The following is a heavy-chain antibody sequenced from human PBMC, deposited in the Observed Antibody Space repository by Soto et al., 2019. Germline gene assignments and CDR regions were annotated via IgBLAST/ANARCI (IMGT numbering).Heavy chain of an antibody. V-gene: IGHV5-10-1*01. CDR2: IDPSDSYN. Sequence: GESLKISCKGSGYSFTSYWISWVRQMPGKGLEWMGRIDPSDSYNNHSPSFQGHVTMSADKSITTAYLQWSSLKASGTAMYYCARRDNQDALDVWGQGTMVTVSS. CDR1: GYSFTSYW. D-gene: IGHD2-15*01. J-gene: IGHJ3*01. CDR3: ARRDNQDALDV.